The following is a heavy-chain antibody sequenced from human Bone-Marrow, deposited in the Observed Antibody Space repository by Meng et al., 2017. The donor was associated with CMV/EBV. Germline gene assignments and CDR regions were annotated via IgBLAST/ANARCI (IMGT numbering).Heavy chain of an antibody. V-gene: IGHV3-21*01. Sequence: GGSLRLSCAAFGFTFSSYSMNWVRQAPGKGLEWVSSISSSSSYIYYADSVKGRFTISRDNAKNSLYLQMNSLRAEDTAVYYCARFEVGVKTFDYWGQGTLVTVSS. J-gene: IGHJ4*02. CDR2: ISSSSSYI. D-gene: IGHD1-26*01. CDR1: GFTFSSYS. CDR3: ARFEVGVKTFDY.